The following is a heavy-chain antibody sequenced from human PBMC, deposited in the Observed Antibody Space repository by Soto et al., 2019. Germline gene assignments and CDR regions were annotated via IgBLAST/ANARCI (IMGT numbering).Heavy chain of an antibody. D-gene: IGHD6-19*01. V-gene: IGHV3-23*01. CDR3: AKARDQQWVRLPFDY. CDR2: FSATSENT. Sequence: EVQLLESGGGLVQPGGSLRLSCVGSGFFFSSYTMTWVRQAPGKGLEWVSSFSATSENTYSADSVRGRFTISRDNSKNTRLLQRNSLTAEDTAMYYCAKARDQQWVRLPFDYWGQGILVIVSS. CDR1: GFFFSSYT. J-gene: IGHJ4*02.